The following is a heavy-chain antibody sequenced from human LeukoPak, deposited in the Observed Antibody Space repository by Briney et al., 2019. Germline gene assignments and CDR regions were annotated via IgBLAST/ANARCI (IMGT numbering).Heavy chain of an antibody. Sequence: ASVKVSCKASGGTFSSYAISWVRQAPGQGLEWMGGIIPIFGTANYAQKFQGRVTITADESTSTAYMELSSLRSEDTAVYYCARPTNSYSYGPPTVYGMDVWGQGTTVTVSS. D-gene: IGHD5-18*01. CDR3: ARPTNSYSYGPPTVYGMDV. V-gene: IGHV1-69*01. J-gene: IGHJ6*02. CDR1: GGTFSSYA. CDR2: IIPIFGTA.